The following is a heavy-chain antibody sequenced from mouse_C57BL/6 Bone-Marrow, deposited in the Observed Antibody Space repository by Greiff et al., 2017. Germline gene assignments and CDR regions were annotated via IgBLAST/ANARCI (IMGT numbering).Heavy chain of an antibody. V-gene: IGHV3-6*01. CDR1: GYSITSGYY. CDR3: AREDSSGYPYYFDY. J-gene: IGHJ2*01. Sequence: EVKLVESGPGLVKPSQSLSLTCSVTGYSITSGYYWNWIRQFPGNKLEWMGYISYDGSNNYNPSLKNRISITRDTSKNQFFLKLNSVTTEDTATYYCAREDSSGYPYYFDYWGQGTTLTVSS. CDR2: ISYDGSN. D-gene: IGHD3-2*02.